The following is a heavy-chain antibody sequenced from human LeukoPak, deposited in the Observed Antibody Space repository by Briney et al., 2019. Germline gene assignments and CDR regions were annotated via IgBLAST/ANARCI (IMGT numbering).Heavy chain of an antibody. J-gene: IGHJ4*02. CDR3: ARSQPPRIYFDY. D-gene: IGHD2/OR15-2a*01. V-gene: IGHV4-39*01. CDR1: GGSISSSSYY. Sequence: PSETLSLTCTVSGGSISSSSYYWGWIRQPPGKGLEWIGSIYYSGSTYYNPSLKSRVTISVDTSKNQFSLKLSSVTAAGTAVYYCARSQPPRIYFDYWGQGTLVTVSS. CDR2: IYYSGST.